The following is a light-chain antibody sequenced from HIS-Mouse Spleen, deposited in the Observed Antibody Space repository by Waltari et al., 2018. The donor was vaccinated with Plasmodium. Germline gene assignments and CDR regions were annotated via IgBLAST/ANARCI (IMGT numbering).Light chain of an antibody. CDR3: MIWPSNASGV. J-gene: IGLJ3*02. V-gene: IGLV5-37*01. CDR1: SDLHVGSYK. CDR2: YYSDSDT. Sequence: QTVLTQPPSSSASPGESGRLPCPLPSDLHVGSYKIYWYQQTPGSPPRYLLYYYSDSDTCQGSGVPSRFSGSKDASANTGILLISGLQSEDEADYYCMIWPSNASGVFGGGTKLTVL.